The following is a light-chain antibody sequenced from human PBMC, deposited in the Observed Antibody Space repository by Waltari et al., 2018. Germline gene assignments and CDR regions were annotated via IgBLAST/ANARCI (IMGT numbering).Light chain of an antibody. Sequence: QSVLTQPPSVSGAPGQRVTFSCTGSSSNIGARYDVHWYQQLPGTAPKLPIYADSKRPSGVPDRFSGSRSGTSASLAITGLQAEDEADYYCQSFDSSLSGYVFGTGTKVTVL. J-gene: IGLJ1*01. CDR2: ADS. CDR3: QSFDSSLSGYV. V-gene: IGLV1-40*01. CDR1: SSNIGARYD.